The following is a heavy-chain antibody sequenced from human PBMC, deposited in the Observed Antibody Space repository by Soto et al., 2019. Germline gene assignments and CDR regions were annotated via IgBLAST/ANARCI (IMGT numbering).Heavy chain of an antibody. CDR1: GFTFSSYS. CDR2: ISSSSSTI. J-gene: IGHJ4*02. V-gene: IGHV3-48*01. D-gene: IGHD6-13*01. CDR3: ARGDGSSWYVGLFDY. Sequence: GGSLRLSCAASGFTFSSYSMNWVRQAPGKGLEWVSYISSSSSTIYYADSVKGRFTISRDNAKNSLYLQMNSLRAEDTAVYYCARGDGSSWYVGLFDYWGQGTLVTVSS.